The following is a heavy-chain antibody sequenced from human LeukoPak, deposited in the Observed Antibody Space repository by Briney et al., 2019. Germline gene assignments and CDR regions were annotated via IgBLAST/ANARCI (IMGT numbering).Heavy chain of an antibody. J-gene: IGHJ4*02. Sequence: GASVKVSCKASGGAFSSYAISWVRQAPGQGLEWMGGIIPIFGTANYAQKFQGRVTITADESTSTAYMELSSLRSEDTAVYYCARSESYGIFDYWGQGTLVTVSS. CDR3: ARSESYGIFDY. D-gene: IGHD4-17*01. CDR2: IIPIFGTA. V-gene: IGHV1-69*13. CDR1: GGAFSSYA.